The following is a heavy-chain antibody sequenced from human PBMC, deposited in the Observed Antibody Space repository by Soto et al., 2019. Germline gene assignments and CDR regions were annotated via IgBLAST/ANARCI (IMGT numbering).Heavy chain of an antibody. Sequence: PXETLSLACSVSGGSISSRICYWGWIRQPPGKGLEWVGTIYYTGNTYYNPSLRSRVTISVDTSKNQLSLKLTSMTVADTAVYYCARPRWKDGIKWGRGPLVTVSS. J-gene: IGHJ4*02. CDR1: GGSISSRICY. V-gene: IGHV4-39*01. D-gene: IGHD1-1*01. CDR3: ARPRWKDGIK. CDR2: IYYTGNT.